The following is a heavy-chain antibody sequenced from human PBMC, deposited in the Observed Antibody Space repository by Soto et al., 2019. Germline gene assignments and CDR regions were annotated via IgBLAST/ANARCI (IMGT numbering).Heavy chain of an antibody. CDR3: ATERFSAWPFDY. Sequence: SVKVSCKASGGTFNMYAISWARQAPGQGREWMGGIIPIFGTPNYAQKFQGRVTITADTFTSTAYMELSSLRSEDTAVYYCATERFSAWPFDYWGQGTLVTVSS. J-gene: IGHJ4*02. V-gene: IGHV1-69*06. CDR2: IIPIFGTP. D-gene: IGHD3-3*01. CDR1: GGTFNMYA.